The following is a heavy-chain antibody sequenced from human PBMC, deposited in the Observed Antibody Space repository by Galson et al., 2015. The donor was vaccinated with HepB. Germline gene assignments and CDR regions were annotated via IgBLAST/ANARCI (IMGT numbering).Heavy chain of an antibody. J-gene: IGHJ3*02. Sequence: SLRLSCAASGFIFSSYAMHWVRQAPGKGLEWVANIKQDGSEKYYVDSVKGRFTISRDNAKNSLYLQMNSLRAEDTAVNYCARDRMVAFDIWGQGTMVTVSS. CDR1: GFIFSSYA. CDR2: IKQDGSEK. V-gene: IGHV3-7*03. CDR3: ARDRMVAFDI. D-gene: IGHD2-15*01.